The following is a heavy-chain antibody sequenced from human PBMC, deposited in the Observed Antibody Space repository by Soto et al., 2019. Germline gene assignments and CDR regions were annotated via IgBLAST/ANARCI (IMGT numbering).Heavy chain of an antibody. CDR1: SGSISSSNW. CDR3: ARDGPYCSGGSCYPY. V-gene: IGHV4-4*02. D-gene: IGHD2-15*01. CDR2: IHHSGST. J-gene: IGHJ4*02. Sequence: QVQLQESGPGLVKPSGTLSLTCAVSSGSISSSNWWSWVRQPPGKGLEWSGEIHHSGSTNYNPSLKSRFTISVDKSKNQFSLKLSSVTAADTAVYYCARDGPYCSGGSCYPYWGQGTLVSVSS.